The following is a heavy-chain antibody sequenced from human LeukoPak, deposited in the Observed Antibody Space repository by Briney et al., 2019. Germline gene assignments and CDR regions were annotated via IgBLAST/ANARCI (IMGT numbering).Heavy chain of an antibody. CDR3: ARGPYSYDSSGAFDI. Sequence: SETLSLTCTVSGGSISSSSYYWGWLRQPPGRGLEWIGNMYYSGSTYYNPSLKSRVTISVDTSKNQFSLKLSSVTAADTAVYFCARGPYSYDSSGAFDIWGQGTMVTVSS. CDR2: MYYSGST. CDR1: GGSISSSSYY. V-gene: IGHV4-39*07. D-gene: IGHD3-22*01. J-gene: IGHJ3*02.